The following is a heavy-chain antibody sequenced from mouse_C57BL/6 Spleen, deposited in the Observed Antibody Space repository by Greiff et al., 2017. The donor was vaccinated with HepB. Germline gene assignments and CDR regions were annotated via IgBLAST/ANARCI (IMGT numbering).Heavy chain of an antibody. CDR1: GYTFTDYE. Sequence: VQGVESGAELVRPGASVTLSCKASGYTFTDYEMHWVKQTPVHGLEWIGAIDPETGGTAYNQKFKGKAILTADKSSSTAYMELRSLTSEDSAVYYCTRYGYGSRTDYWGQGTTLTVSS. CDR2: IDPETGGT. CDR3: TRYGYGSRTDY. J-gene: IGHJ2*01. D-gene: IGHD1-1*01. V-gene: IGHV1-15*01.